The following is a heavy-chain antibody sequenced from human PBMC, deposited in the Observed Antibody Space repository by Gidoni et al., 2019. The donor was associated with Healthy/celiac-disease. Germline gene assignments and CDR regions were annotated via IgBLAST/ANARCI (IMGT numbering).Heavy chain of an antibody. D-gene: IGHD3-3*01. CDR3: ARDPSHDFWSGYRYFDY. J-gene: IGHJ4*02. CDR1: GGSISSSNW. Sequence: QVQLQESGPGLVKPSGTLSLTCAVSGGSISSSNWWSWVRQPPGKGLEWIGEIYHRGSTNYNPSLKSRVTISVDKSKNQFSLKLSSVTAADTAVYYCARDPSHDFWSGYRYFDYWGQGTLVTVSS. V-gene: IGHV4-4*02. CDR2: IYHRGST.